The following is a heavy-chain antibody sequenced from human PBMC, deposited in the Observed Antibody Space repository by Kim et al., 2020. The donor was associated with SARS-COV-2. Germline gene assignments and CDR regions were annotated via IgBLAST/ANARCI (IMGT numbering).Heavy chain of an antibody. V-gene: IGHV3-33*06. J-gene: IGHJ4*02. D-gene: IGHD3-10*01. Sequence: ADPVKGRFTIPRDNSKNTLYLQMNSLRAEDTAVYYCAKPTYYYGSGSPGDWGQGTLVTVSS. CDR3: AKPTYYYGSGSPGD.